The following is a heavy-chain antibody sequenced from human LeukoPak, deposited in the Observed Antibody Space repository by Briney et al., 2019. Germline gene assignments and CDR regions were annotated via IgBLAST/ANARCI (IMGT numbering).Heavy chain of an antibody. J-gene: IGHJ4*02. CDR1: GYTFTGYY. CDR3: ARDSARLVLEWLFDY. Sequence: GASVKVSCKPSGYTFTGYYMHWVRQAPEQGLEWMGWINPNSGGTNYEHKFQGRVTMTRDTSISTAYMELSMLRSDVTAVYYCARDSARLVLEWLFDYWGQGTLVTVSS. V-gene: IGHV1-2*02. D-gene: IGHD3-3*01. CDR2: INPNSGGT.